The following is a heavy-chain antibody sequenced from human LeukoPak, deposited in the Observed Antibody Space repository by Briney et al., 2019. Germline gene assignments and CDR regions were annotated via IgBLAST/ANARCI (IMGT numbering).Heavy chain of an antibody. CDR1: GGSITIYY. CDR3: ARRRSWYYYNSDLGDKFDP. CDR2: ISGSGTI. D-gene: IGHD6-13*01. V-gene: IGHV4-4*07. Sequence: PSETLSLTCTVSGGSITIYYWSWIRQPAGKGLEWIGRISGSGTITYNPALQSRLTISIDTSKNQFSLKLMSVTAADTAAYYCARRRSWYYYNSDLGDKFDPWGQGTLVTVSS. J-gene: IGHJ5*02.